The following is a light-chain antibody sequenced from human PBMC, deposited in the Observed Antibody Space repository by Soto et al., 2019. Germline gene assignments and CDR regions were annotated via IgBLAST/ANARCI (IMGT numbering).Light chain of an antibody. CDR2: TNN. Sequence: SVLTQPPSASGTPGQRITISCSGSTSNIESHSVNWYQQVPGTAPKLLIKTNNQRPSGVPDRFSGSKSGASASLAISGLQSEDEATYYCATWDDSRKGVFGTGTKVTVL. J-gene: IGLJ1*01. CDR1: TSNIESHS. CDR3: ATWDDSRKGV. V-gene: IGLV1-44*01.